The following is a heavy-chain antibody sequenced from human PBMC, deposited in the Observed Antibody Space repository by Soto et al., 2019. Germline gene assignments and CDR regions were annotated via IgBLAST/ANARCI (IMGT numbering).Heavy chain of an antibody. CDR2: IYYSGSS. CDR1: GGSISSGGYY. Sequence: SETLSLTCTVSGGSISSGGYYWSWIRQHPGKGLEWIGYIYYSGSSYYTPSLKSRLTISVDTSKNQFSLKLSSVTAADTAVYYCASGYYYDSSGYSRPRLGYWGQGTLVTVTS. J-gene: IGHJ4*02. D-gene: IGHD3-22*01. V-gene: IGHV4-31*03. CDR3: ASGYYYDSSGYSRPRLGY.